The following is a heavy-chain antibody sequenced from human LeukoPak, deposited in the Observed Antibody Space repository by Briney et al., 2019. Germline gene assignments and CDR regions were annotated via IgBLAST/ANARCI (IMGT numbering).Heavy chain of an antibody. CDR3: ARAGGPNYYYYYMDV. V-gene: IGHV3-33*01. Sequence: PGGSLRLSCAASGFTFSSYGMHWVRQAPGKGLEWVAVIWYDGSNKYYADSVKGRFTISRDNSKNTLYLQMNSLRAEDTAVYYWARAGGPNYYYYYMDVWGKGPTVTVSS. CDR1: GFTFSSYG. J-gene: IGHJ6*03. D-gene: IGHD4-23*01. CDR2: IWYDGSNK.